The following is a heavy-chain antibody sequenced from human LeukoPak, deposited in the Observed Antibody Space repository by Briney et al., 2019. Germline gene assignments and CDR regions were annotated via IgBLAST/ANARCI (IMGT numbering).Heavy chain of an antibody. CDR1: GFTFSSYG. J-gene: IGHJ5*02. Sequence: GGSLRLSCAASGFTFSSYGMHWVRQAPGKGLEWVSAISGSGGSTYYADSVKGRFTISRDNSKNTLYLQMNSLRAEGTAVYYCATLRDWFDPWGQGTLVTVSS. V-gene: IGHV3-23*01. CDR3: ATLRDWFDP. CDR2: ISGSGGST.